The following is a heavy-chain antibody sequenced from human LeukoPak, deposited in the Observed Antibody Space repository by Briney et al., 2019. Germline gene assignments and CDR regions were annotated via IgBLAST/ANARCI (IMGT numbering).Heavy chain of an antibody. V-gene: IGHV4-31*03. Sequence: SETLSLTCTVSGGSISSGGYYWSWIRQHPGKGLEWIGYIYYSGSTYYNPSLKSRVTISVDTSKNQFSLKLSSVTAADTAVYYCASENSGIAVAGTWGPGAFDIWGQGTMVTVSS. CDR3: ASENSGIAVAGTWGPGAFDI. D-gene: IGHD6-19*01. CDR2: IYYSGST. CDR1: GGSISSGGYY. J-gene: IGHJ3*02.